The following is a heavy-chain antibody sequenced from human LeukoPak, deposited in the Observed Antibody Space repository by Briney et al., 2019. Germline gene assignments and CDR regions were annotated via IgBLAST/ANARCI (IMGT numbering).Heavy chain of an antibody. D-gene: IGHD2-2*01. J-gene: IGHJ6*02. CDR1: RGTFTIST. CDR2: IIPILGIA. CDR3: ARDPGYCSSTSCYCYGMDV. Sequence: ASLKVSCKPSRGTFTISTISCVPQSPGPGLECMGRIIPILGIANYAQKFQCRVTITADKSTSTAYMELSSLRSEDTAVYYCARDPGYCSSTSCYCYGMDVWGQGTTVTVSS. V-gene: IGHV1-69*04.